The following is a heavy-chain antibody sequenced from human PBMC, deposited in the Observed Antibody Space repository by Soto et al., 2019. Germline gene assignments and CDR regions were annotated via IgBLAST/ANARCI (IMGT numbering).Heavy chain of an antibody. CDR2: IYWDDDK. CDR3: AHIVVAGLGYYFDY. Sequence: QITLKESGPTLVKPTQTLTLTCTFSVFSLSSTRMAVGWIRQPPGKALEWLALIYWDDDKRYSPFLKSRLTITKDTSKSHVVLTMSNMDPVDTARYYCAHIVVAGLGYYFDYWGQGTLVTVSA. D-gene: IGHD6-19*01. V-gene: IGHV2-5*02. J-gene: IGHJ4*02. CDR1: VFSLSSTRMA.